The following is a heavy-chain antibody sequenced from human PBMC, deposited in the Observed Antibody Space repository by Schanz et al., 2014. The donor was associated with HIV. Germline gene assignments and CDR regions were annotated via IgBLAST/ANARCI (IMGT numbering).Heavy chain of an antibody. J-gene: IGHJ5*02. V-gene: IGHV3-7*01. CDR1: GFSFMSYG. Sequence: EMQLLDSGGDLVQPGGSLRLSCAASGFSFMSYGMSWVRQVPGKGLEWVAHIKTDGSEQRYVDSVKGRFTISRDNAKNSVYLQMNSLRGEDTAVYYCARENWDVAIGYSWGQGVLVIVSA. CDR2: IKTDGSEQ. CDR3: ARENWDVAIGYS. D-gene: IGHD1-1*01.